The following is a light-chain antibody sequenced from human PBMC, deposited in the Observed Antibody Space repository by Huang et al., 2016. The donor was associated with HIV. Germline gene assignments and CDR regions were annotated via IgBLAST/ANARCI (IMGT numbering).Light chain of an antibody. CDR3: QQYHSPYIS. Sequence: DIQMTQSPSSLSAFVGDRVTITCQASQDITNYLNLYQQKPGKAPELLIFDASNLKPGVPSRFTGRGYGTDFTFTINDLQPEDIGTYYCQQYHSPYISFGPGTKVHI. V-gene: IGKV1-33*01. CDR1: QDITNY. CDR2: DAS. J-gene: IGKJ3*01.